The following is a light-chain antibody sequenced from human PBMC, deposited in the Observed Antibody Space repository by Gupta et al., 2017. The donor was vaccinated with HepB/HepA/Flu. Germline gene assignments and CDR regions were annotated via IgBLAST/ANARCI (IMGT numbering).Light chain of an antibody. CDR3: QTWGTAKV. CDR2: VNSDGGH. Sequence: QLVLTQSPSASASLGASVKLTCTLSSGHSSYASAWHQQQPGKGPRYLMKVNSDGGHSKGDGIPDRFSGSSSGAERYLTISSLQSEDEADYYCQTWGTAKVFGGGTKLTVL. J-gene: IGLJ3*02. CDR1: SGHSSYA. V-gene: IGLV4-69*01.